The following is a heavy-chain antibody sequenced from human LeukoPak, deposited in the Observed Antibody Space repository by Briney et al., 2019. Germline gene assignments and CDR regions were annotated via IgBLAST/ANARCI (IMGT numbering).Heavy chain of an antibody. V-gene: IGHV4-31*03. CDR1: GGSISSGGYY. D-gene: IGHD3-16*01. J-gene: IGHJ6*02. CDR3: ARHFVITFGGMDV. Sequence: SETLSLTCTVSGGSISSGGYYWSWIRQHPGKGLEWIGYIYYSGSTYYNPSLKSRVTISVDTSKNQFSLKLSSVTAADTAVYYCARHFVITFGGMDVWGQGTTVTVSS. CDR2: IYYSGST.